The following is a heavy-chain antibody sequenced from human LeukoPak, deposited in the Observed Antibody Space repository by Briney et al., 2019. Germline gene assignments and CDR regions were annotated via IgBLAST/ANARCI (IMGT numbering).Heavy chain of an antibody. V-gene: IGHV1-46*01. J-gene: IGHJ3*02. CDR3: ARASIYDFWSGYYWNAFDI. Sequence: ASVKVSCKASGYTFTSYYMHWVRQAPGQGLEWMGIINPSGGSTSYAQKFQGRVTMTRDTSTSTVYMELSSLRSEDTAVYYCARASIYDFWSGYYWNAFDIWGQGTMVTVSS. D-gene: IGHD3-3*01. CDR1: GYTFTSYY. CDR2: INPSGGST.